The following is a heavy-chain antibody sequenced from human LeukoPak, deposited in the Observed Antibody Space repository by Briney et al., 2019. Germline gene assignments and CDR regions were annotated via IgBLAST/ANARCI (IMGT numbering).Heavy chain of an antibody. CDR3: AHRPPYYDSSGYYLY. CDR1: GFSLRTRGVG. CDR2: IYWNDDK. J-gene: IGHJ4*02. V-gene: IGHV2-5*01. D-gene: IGHD3-22*01. Sequence: SGPTLVKPTQTLTLTCTFSGFSLRTRGVGVGWIRQPPGKALEWLTLIYWNDDKRYSPSLKSRLTITKDTSKNQVVLTMTNMDPVDTATYYCAHRPPYYDSSGYYLYWGQGTLVTVSS.